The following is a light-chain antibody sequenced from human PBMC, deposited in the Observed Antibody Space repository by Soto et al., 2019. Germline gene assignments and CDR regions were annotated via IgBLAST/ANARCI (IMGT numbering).Light chain of an antibody. Sequence: LTQSPSFLSASVGDRVTITCRASQGISSYLAWYQQKPGKAPKLLIYAASTLQSGVPSRFSGSGSGTEFTLTISSLQPEDFATYYCQQLNSYPLTFDGGTKVEIK. CDR2: AAS. J-gene: IGKJ4*01. CDR3: QQLNSYPLT. V-gene: IGKV1-9*01. CDR1: QGISSY.